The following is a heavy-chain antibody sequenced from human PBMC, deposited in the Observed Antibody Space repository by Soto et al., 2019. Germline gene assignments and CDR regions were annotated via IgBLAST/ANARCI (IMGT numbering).Heavy chain of an antibody. CDR1: GFIFSDHG. D-gene: IGHD6-13*01. V-gene: IGHV3-23*01. Sequence: VGSLRLSCTASGFIFSDHGMHWVRQAPGKGLEWVASISGSVGSTFYADSVKGRFTISRDNYLNTLDLQLNSLRAEDTAVYYCAKDRHIAHPKVAAWGK. J-gene: IGHJ5*02. CDR3: AKDRHIAHPKVAA. CDR2: ISGSVGST.